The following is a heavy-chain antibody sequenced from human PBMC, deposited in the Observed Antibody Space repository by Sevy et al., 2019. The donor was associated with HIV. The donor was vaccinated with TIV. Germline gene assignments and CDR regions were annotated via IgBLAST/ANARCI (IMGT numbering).Heavy chain of an antibody. CDR1: GITVSLNY. CDR2: IYAGDST. V-gene: IGHV3-53*01. CDR3: AKTRGFSGLHAFDA. Sequence: LSLTCATSGITVSLNYMSWVRQAPRKGLEWVSAIYAGDSTYYTDSVRGRFTISRDNSKNTLYLQMNSLRVEDTATYYCAKTRGFSGLHAFDAWGQGTLVTVSS. J-gene: IGHJ3*01. D-gene: IGHD5-18*01.